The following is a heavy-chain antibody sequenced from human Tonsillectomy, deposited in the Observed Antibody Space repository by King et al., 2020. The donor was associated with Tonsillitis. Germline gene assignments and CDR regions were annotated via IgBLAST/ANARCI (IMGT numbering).Heavy chain of an antibody. CDR2: IYHSGST. Sequence: VQLQESGPGLVKPSETLSLTCAVSGYSISSGYFWGWIRQPPGKGLQWIGSIYHSGSTYYNPSLKSRVTISVDTSKNQISLKLISVPAADTAVYYCARVGYSFADYFDYWGQGTPVTVSS. CDR1: GYSISSGYF. J-gene: IGHJ4*02. V-gene: IGHV4-38-2*01. CDR3: ARVGYSFADYFDY. D-gene: IGHD6-13*01.